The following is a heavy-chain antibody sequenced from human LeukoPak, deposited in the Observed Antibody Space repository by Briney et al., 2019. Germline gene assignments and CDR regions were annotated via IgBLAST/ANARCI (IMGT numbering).Heavy chain of an antibody. CDR1: VFTFSSYS. J-gene: IGHJ4*02. CDR3: ARDLSGGYSIDH. CDR2: ISGSGGST. D-gene: IGHD1-26*01. Sequence: GGSVRLSCAASVFTFSSYSMGWVRQAPWKGLEWVSAISGSGGSTYYADSVKGRFTISRDNSKNTLYLQMNSLRAEDTAVYFCARDLSGGYSIDHWGQGSLVTVSS. V-gene: IGHV3-23*01.